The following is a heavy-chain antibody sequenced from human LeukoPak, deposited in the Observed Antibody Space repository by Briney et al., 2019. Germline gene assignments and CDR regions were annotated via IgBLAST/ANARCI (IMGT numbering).Heavy chain of an antibody. J-gene: IGHJ4*02. CDR3: ARVYLERLTAGYFDH. D-gene: IGHD2-8*01. Sequence: GGSLRLSCAASGFTFSTYAMNWVRQAPGKGLEWVAVISDDGRHNYYADSVKGRFTISRDNSKSTLYLQMNSLRDDDSAAYFCARVYLERLTAGYFDHWGQGTQVTVSP. CDR1: GFTFSTYA. CDR2: ISDDGRHN. V-gene: IGHV3-30*04.